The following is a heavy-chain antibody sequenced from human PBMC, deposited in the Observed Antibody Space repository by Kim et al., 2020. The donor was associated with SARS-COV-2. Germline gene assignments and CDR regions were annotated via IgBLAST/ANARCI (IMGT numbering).Heavy chain of an antibody. CDR1: GFTFSSYA. CDR3: AKVYNCRSTSCYSSVMDV. Sequence: GGSLRLSCAASGFTFSSYAMSWVRQAPGKGLEWVSAISGSGGSTYYADSVKGRFTISRDNSKNTLYLQMNSLRAEDTAVYYCAKVYNCRSTSCYSSVMDVWGHGTTWTVSS. CDR2: ISGSGGST. J-gene: IGHJ6*02. D-gene: IGHD2-2*01. V-gene: IGHV3-23*01.